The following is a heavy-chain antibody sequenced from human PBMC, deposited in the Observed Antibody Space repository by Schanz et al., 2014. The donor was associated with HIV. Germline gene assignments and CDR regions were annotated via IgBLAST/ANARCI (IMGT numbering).Heavy chain of an antibody. Sequence: QVQLVQSGAEVKKPGASVKISCKASGYGYIFTTYYIHWVRQAPGQGLEWMGMIKTSGGTTTYAQKFQGRVTLTRDTTAPTVYMELSSLKSEDTAVYYCARTHYSVVSSRAMDVWGQGTLVTVSS. CDR2: IKTSGGTT. D-gene: IGHD5-18*01. J-gene: IGHJ4*02. CDR3: ARTHYSVVSSRAMDV. V-gene: IGHV1-46*01. CDR1: GYGYIFTTYY.